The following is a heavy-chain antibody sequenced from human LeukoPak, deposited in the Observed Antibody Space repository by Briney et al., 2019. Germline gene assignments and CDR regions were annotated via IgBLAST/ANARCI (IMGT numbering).Heavy chain of an antibody. CDR1: GFTFSSYA. Sequence: PGGSLRLSCAASGFTFSSYAMNWVRQAPGKGLEWVSTISGSGDTTYYAYSVKGRFAISTHNSKTTLYLHLDSLRAEDTAVYYCAKSYSSGWLGLYFDSWGQGTLVTVSS. CDR3: AKSYSSGWLGLYFDS. CDR2: ISGSGDTT. J-gene: IGHJ4*02. V-gene: IGHV3-23*01. D-gene: IGHD6-19*01.